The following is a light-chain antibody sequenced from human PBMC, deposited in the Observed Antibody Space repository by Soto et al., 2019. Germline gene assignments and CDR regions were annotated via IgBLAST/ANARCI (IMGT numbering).Light chain of an antibody. CDR1: QGISSY. Sequence: DIQLTQSPSFLSAAVGDRVTITCRASQGISSYLAWYQQKPGKAPKLLIYAASTLQSGVPSRFSGSGSGTEFTLTISSLQHEDFETYYCQQLNSYSYTFGQGTKLEIK. CDR3: QQLNSYSYT. J-gene: IGKJ2*01. V-gene: IGKV1-9*01. CDR2: AAS.